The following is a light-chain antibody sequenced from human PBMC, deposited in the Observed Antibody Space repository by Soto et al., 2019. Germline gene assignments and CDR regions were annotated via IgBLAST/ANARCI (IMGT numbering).Light chain of an antibody. CDR3: QQYGSSPLT. V-gene: IGKV3-20*01. Sequence: EVVWTQSPGTLSLSPGEIATRSCRASQRVRDSYLAWYQQKPGQTPSLRVYGASSRATGIPDRFSGSGSGAAVTLIISRLVPEDLAVYYCQQYGSSPLTFGGGTKVEIK. J-gene: IGKJ4*01. CDR1: QRVRDSY. CDR2: GAS.